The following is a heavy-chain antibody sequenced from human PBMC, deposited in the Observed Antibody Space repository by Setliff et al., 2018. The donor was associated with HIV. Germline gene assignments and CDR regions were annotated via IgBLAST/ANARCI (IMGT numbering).Heavy chain of an antibody. J-gene: IGHJ4*02. CDR1: GGSISSSNW. D-gene: IGHD5-12*01. CDR3: ARSPLYSDYERYYFDY. V-gene: IGHV4-4*02. Sequence: PSETLSLTCAVSGGSISSSNWWSWVRQPPGKGLEWIGEIYHSGSTNYNPSLKSRVTISLDRSKTQFSLKLSSVTAADTAVYYCARSPLYSDYERYYFDYWDQGTLVTVSS. CDR2: IYHSGST.